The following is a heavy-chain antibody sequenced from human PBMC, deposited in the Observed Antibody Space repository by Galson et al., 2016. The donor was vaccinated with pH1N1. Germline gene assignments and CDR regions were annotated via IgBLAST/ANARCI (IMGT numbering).Heavy chain of an antibody. CDR2: IKQDGSEK. D-gene: IGHD1-26*01. CDR3: AKDHGGSYYVPDAFDF. CDR1: GFTFNSYW. J-gene: IGHJ3*01. V-gene: IGHV3-7*03. Sequence: SLRLSCAASGFTFNSYWMSWVRQAPGKGLEWVANIKQDGSEKYYVDSVKGRFTISRDNAKNSLYLQMNSLRAEDTALYYCAKDHGGSYYVPDAFDFWGQGTMVTVSS.